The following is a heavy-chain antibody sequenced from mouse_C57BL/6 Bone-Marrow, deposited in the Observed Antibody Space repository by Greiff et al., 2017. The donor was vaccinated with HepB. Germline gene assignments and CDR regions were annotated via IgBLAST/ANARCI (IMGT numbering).Heavy chain of an antibody. J-gene: IGHJ2*01. CDR3: ARSGYGNFFDY. V-gene: IGHV1-82*01. CDR1: GYAFSSSW. CDR2: IYPGDGDT. Sequence: QVQLKESGPELVKPGASVKISCKASGYAFSSSWMNWVKQRPGKGLEWIGRIYPGDGDTNYNGKFKGKATLTADKSSSTAYMQLSSLTSEDSAVYFCARSGYGNFFDYWVQGTTLTVSS. D-gene: IGHD2-1*01.